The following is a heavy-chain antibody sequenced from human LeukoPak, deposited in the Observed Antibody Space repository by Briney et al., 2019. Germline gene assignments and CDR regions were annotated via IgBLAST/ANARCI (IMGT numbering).Heavy chain of an antibody. V-gene: IGHV3-23*01. Sequence: GGSLRLSCAASGFTFSSYGMSWVRQAPGKGLEWVSAISGSGGSTYYADSVKGRFTISRDNSKNTLYLQMNSLRAEDTAVYYCAKDMYSSGWYGSSLVDYWGQGTLVTVSS. J-gene: IGHJ4*02. CDR3: AKDMYSSGWYGSSLVDY. D-gene: IGHD6-19*01. CDR1: GFTFSSYG. CDR2: ISGSGGST.